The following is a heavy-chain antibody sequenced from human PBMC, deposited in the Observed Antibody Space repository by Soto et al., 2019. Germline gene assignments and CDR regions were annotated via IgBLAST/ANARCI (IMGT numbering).Heavy chain of an antibody. J-gene: IGHJ3*02. CDR1: GFTFSGYG. V-gene: IGHV3-30*18. CDR2: ISYDGSNK. D-gene: IGHD2-2*01. CDR3: AKNGLPYCSSTSCYPDAFDI. Sequence: GGSLRLSWGAAGFTFSGYGVHWVRQAPGKGLEWVAVISYDGSNKYYADSVKGRFTISRDNSKNTLYLQMNSLRAEDTAVYYCAKNGLPYCSSTSCYPDAFDIWGQGTMVTVSS.